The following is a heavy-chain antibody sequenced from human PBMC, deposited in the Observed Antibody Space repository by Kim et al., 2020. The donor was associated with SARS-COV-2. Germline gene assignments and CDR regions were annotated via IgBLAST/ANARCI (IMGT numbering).Heavy chain of an antibody. CDR3: ARNGYSGYNYFDY. J-gene: IGHJ4*02. Sequence: YADSVKGRVTISRDNSKNTLYLQMNSLRAEDTAVYYCARNGYSGYNYFDYWGQGTLVTVSS. D-gene: IGHD5-12*01. V-gene: IGHV3-66*01.